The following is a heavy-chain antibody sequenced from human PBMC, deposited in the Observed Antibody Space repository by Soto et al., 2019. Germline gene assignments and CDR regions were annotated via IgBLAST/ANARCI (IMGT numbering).Heavy chain of an antibody. CDR3: AIVAHVVAATDDAFDI. Sequence: QVQLVQSGAEVKKPGSSVKVSCKASGGTFSSYAISWVRQAPGQGLEWMGGIIPIFGTANYAQKFQGRVTIIADESTSTAYMELSSLRSEDTAVYYCAIVAHVVAATDDAFDIWGQGTMVTVSS. CDR2: IIPIFGTA. J-gene: IGHJ3*02. V-gene: IGHV1-69*12. CDR1: GGTFSSYA. D-gene: IGHD2-15*01.